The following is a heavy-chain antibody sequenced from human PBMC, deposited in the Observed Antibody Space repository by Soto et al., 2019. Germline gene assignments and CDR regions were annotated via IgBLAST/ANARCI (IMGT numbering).Heavy chain of an antibody. CDR3: ARHTWPSASPAAFDY. CDR1: GYSFTSYW. D-gene: IGHD6-13*01. J-gene: IGHJ4*02. Sequence: PGESLKISCKGSGYSFTSYWIGWVRQMPGKGLEWMGIIYIGDSDTRYSPSFQGQVTISADKSISTAYLQWSSLKASDTALYYCARHTWPSASPAAFDYWGQGTLVTVSS. CDR2: IYIGDSDT. V-gene: IGHV5-51*01.